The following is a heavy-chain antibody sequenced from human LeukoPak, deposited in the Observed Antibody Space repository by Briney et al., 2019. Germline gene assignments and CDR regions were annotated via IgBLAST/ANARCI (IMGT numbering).Heavy chain of an antibody. CDR2: ISAYNGNT. CDR1: GYTFTSYG. D-gene: IGHD3-9*01. J-gene: IGHJ4*02. Sequence: ASVKVSCKASGYTFTSYGISWVRQAPGQGLEWMGWISAYNGNTNYAQKLQGRVTMTTDTSSTTAYMELRSLRSDDTALYFCARGDDLLTGYFWGFDYWGQGTLVTVSS. CDR3: ARGDDLLTGYFWGFDY. V-gene: IGHV1-18*01.